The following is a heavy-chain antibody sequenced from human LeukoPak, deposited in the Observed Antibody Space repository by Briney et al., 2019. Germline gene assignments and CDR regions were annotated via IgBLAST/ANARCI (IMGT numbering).Heavy chain of an antibody. V-gene: IGHV1-2*02. J-gene: IGHJ4*02. Sequence: ASVKVSCKASGYTFTGYYMHWVRQAPGQGLEWMGWIYPNSGGTNYAQKFQGRVTMTRDTSISTAYMELSRLRSDDTAVYYCARDFSSRWYYFDYWGQGTLVTVSS. CDR1: GYTFTGYY. D-gene: IGHD6-13*01. CDR3: ARDFSSRWYYFDY. CDR2: IYPNSGGT.